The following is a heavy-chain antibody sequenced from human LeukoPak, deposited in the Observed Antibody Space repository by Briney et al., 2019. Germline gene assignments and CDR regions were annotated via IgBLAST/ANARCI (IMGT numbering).Heavy chain of an antibody. CDR2: VIAMLGTA. CDR1: RGTFSSYG. D-gene: IGHD3-22*01. CDR3: ARDADYDSSGYYGMDV. V-gene: IGHV1-69*05. Sequence: ASVKVSCKASRGTFSSYGISWVRQAPGQGLEWMGGVIAMLGTANYAQKFQGRVTITTDESTSTVYMELSSLRSEDTAVHYCARDADYDSSGYYGMDVWGKGTTVTVSS. J-gene: IGHJ6*04.